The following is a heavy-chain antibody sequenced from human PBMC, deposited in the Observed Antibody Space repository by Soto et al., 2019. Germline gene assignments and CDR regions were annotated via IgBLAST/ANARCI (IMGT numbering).Heavy chain of an antibody. V-gene: IGHV3-23*01. CDR2: ISGSGGST. D-gene: IGHD5-18*01. Sequence: GGALRLSCAASGFTFSSYSMSSGRQAPGRGLEWVSAISGSGGSTYYADSVKGRFTISRDNSKNTLYLQMNSLRAEDTAVYYCAKEVQLWTFDYWGQGTLVTVSS. J-gene: IGHJ4*02. CDR3: AKEVQLWTFDY. CDR1: GFTFSSYS.